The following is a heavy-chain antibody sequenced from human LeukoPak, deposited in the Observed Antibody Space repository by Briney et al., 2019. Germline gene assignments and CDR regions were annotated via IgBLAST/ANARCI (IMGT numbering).Heavy chain of an antibody. D-gene: IGHD3-22*01. V-gene: IGHV5-10-1*01. CDR3: ARHVILDYYDISGSP. CDR2: IDPSDSYT. CDR1: GYSFISYW. J-gene: IGHJ5*02. Sequence: GESLKISCKGSGYSFISYWISWVRQMPGKGLEWMGRIDPSDSYTNYSPSFQGHVTISADKSISTAYLQWSSLKASDTAMYYCARHVILDYYDISGSPWGQGTLVTVSS.